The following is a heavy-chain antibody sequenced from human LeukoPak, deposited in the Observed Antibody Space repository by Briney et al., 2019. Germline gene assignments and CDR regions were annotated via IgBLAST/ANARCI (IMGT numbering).Heavy chain of an antibody. CDR2: IYPGDSDT. V-gene: IGHV5-51*01. D-gene: IGHD4/OR15-4a*01. CDR3: ARSRMQTNWDYFDY. Sequence: GESLKISCKGSGYGFTSYWIGWVRQMPGKGLEWMGIIYPGDSDTRYSPSFQGRVTISADKSISTAYLQWSSLKASDTAMYYCARSRMQTNWDYFDYWGQGTLVTVSS. CDR1: GYGFTSYW. J-gene: IGHJ4*02.